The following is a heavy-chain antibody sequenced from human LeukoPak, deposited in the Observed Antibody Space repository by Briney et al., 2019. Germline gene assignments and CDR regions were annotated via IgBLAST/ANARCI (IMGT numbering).Heavy chain of an antibody. V-gene: IGHV3-53*01. Sequence: GGSLRLSCAASGFSFSTYSMSWVRQAPGKGLEWVSVIYSGGSTYYADSVKGRFTISRDNSKNTLYLQMNSLRAEDTAVYYCASGYSSGWHLYFDYWGQGTLVTVSS. CDR1: GFSFSTYS. D-gene: IGHD6-19*01. CDR2: IYSGGST. CDR3: ASGYSSGWHLYFDY. J-gene: IGHJ4*02.